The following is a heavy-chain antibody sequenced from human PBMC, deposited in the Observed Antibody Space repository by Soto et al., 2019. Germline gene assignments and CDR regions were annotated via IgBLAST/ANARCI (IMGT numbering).Heavy chain of an antibody. J-gene: IGHJ3*02. Sequence: EVQLVESGGGLVQPGRSLRLSCAASGFTFDDYAMHWVRQAPGKGLEWVSGISWNSGSIGYADSVKGRFTISSDNAKNSLYLQMNSLRAEDTALYYCAKVRWGYSQDAFDIWGQGTMVTASS. CDR1: GFTFDDYA. CDR3: AKVRWGYSQDAFDI. V-gene: IGHV3-9*01. D-gene: IGHD2-15*01. CDR2: ISWNSGSI.